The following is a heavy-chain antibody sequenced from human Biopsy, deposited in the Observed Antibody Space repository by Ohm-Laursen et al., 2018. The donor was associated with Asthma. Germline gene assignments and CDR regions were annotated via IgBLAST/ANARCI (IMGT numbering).Heavy chain of an antibody. CDR2: VSHDGGVV. J-gene: IGHJ4*02. Sequence: SLRLSCAASGFAFRSYAMNWVRQAPGKGLEWVAVVSHDGGVVHYADSMKGRFTISRDNAKSTLYLQMNRLRTDDTAVYFCAKRRGYSDLTDFDHWGQGTLVTVSS. D-gene: IGHD3-3*01. V-gene: IGHV3-30*18. CDR3: AKRRGYSDLTDFDH. CDR1: GFAFRSYA.